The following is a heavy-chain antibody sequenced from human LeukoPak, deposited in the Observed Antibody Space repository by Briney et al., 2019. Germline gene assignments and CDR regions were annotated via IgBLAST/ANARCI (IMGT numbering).Heavy chain of an antibody. CDR3: ARVRPYCSSTSCYDRKKNWFDP. Sequence: GASVKVSCKASGYTFTSYGISWVRQAPGQGLEWMGWISAYNGNTNYAQKLQGRVTMTTDTSTSTAYMELRSLRSDDTAVYYCARVRPYCSSTSCYDRKKNWFDPWGQGTLVTVSS. CDR1: GYTFTSYG. CDR2: ISAYNGNT. J-gene: IGHJ5*02. V-gene: IGHV1-18*01. D-gene: IGHD2-2*01.